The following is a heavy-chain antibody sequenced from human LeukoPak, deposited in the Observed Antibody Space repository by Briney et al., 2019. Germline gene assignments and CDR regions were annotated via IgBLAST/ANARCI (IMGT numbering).Heavy chain of an antibody. CDR3: AGSLGYCTSNVCYLKY. Sequence: ASVKVSCKASGYTFTSYGISWVRQAPGQGLEWMGWISAYNGNTNYAQKLQGRVTMTTDTSTSTAYMERRSLRSDDTAVYYCAGSLGYCTSNVCYLKYWGQGTLVTVSS. V-gene: IGHV1-18*01. J-gene: IGHJ4*02. CDR1: GYTFTSYG. CDR2: ISAYNGNT. D-gene: IGHD2-8*01.